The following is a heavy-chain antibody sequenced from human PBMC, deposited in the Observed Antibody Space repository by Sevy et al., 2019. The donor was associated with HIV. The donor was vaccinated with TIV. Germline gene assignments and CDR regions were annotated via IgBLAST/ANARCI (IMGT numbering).Heavy chain of an antibody. CDR1: GFTFSDYY. CDR2: ISSRSSYI. V-gene: IGHV3-21*01. D-gene: IGHD2-2*01. Sequence: GGSLRLSCAASGFTFSDYYMNWVRQAPGKGLEWVSSISSRSSYIHYADSVRGRFTISRDNAKNSLYLQMNSLRVDDTAVYFCARDGGCSSTSCLLYFDSWGQGALVTVYS. CDR3: ARDGGCSSTSCLLYFDS. J-gene: IGHJ4*02.